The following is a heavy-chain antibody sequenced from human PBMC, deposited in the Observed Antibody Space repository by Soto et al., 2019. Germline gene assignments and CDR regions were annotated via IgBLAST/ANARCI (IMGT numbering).Heavy chain of an antibody. V-gene: IGHV1-18*01. CDR1: GYTFTSYG. Sequence: ASVKVSCKASGYTFTSYGISWVRQAPGQGLEWMGWISAYNGNTNYAQKLQGRVTMTTDTSTSTAYMELRSLRSDDTAVYYCARDSDCSGGSCYIYPINYYYYYIDVWGKGTTVTVSS. J-gene: IGHJ6*03. D-gene: IGHD2-15*01. CDR3: ARDSDCSGGSCYIYPINYYYYYIDV. CDR2: ISAYNGNT.